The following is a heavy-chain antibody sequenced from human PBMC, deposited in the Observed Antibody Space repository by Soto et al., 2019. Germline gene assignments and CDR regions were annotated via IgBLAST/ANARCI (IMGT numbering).Heavy chain of an antibody. CDR2: IYYSGST. Sequence: QVQLQESGPGLVKPSETLSLTCTVSGGSISSYYWSWIRQPPGKGLEWIGYIYYSGSTNYNPSLXSXVXIAXDTSKNQCSLKLSSVTAADTAVYYCARRYGYAFDIWGQGTMVTVSS. CDR3: ARRYGYAFDI. CDR1: GGSISSYY. D-gene: IGHD4-17*01. J-gene: IGHJ3*02. V-gene: IGHV4-59*01.